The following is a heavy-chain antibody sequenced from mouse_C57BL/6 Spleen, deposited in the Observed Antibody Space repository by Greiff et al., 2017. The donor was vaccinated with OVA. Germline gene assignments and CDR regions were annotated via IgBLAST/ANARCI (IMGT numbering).Heavy chain of an antibody. J-gene: IGHJ3*01. V-gene: IGHV2-2*01. CDR2: IWSGGST. CDR1: GFSLTSYG. CDR3: ARTSTGGSSPAWFAY. D-gene: IGHD1-1*01. Sequence: VKLQESGPGLVQPSQSLSITCTVSGFSLTSYGVHWVRQSPGKGLEWLGVIWSGGSTDYNAAFISRLSISKDNSKSQVFFKMNSLQADDTAIYYCARTSTGGSSPAWFAYWGQGTLVTVSA.